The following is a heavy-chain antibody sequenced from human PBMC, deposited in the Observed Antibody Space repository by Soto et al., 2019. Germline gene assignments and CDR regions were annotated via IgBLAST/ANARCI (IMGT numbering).Heavy chain of an antibody. CDR2: INPYNGNT. J-gene: IGHJ5*02. CDR3: ARDPVGGNWFDP. V-gene: IGHV1-18*01. D-gene: IGHD1-26*01. CDR1: GYSFTSYV. Sequence: QVQLVQSGAEVKKPRASVKVSCKTSGYSFTSYVISWVREAPGQGLEWMGWINPYNGNTNYAQKLQGRVTMTTDTSTSTAYMELRSLRSDDTAVYYCARDPVGGNWFDPWGQGTLVTVSS.